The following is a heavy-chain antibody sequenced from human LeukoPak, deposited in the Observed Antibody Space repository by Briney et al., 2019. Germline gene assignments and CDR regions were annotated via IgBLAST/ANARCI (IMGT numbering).Heavy chain of an antibody. CDR1: GFSFSSYA. CDR2: ISGSGGST. Sequence: GGSLRLSCAASGFSFSSYAMSWVRQAPGKGLEWVSAISGSGGSTYYADSVKGRFTISRDNSKNTLYLQMNSLRAEDTAVYYCAKHYYGSGRYYNVDYWGQGTLVTVSS. J-gene: IGHJ4*02. CDR3: AKHYYGSGRYYNVDY. D-gene: IGHD3-10*01. V-gene: IGHV3-23*01.